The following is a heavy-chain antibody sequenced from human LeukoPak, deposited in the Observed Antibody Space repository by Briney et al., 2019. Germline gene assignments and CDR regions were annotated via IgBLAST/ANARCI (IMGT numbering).Heavy chain of an antibody. CDR1: GGSISSGDYY. V-gene: IGHV4-30-4*08. CDR3: ARGRFLEWSPLDY. J-gene: IGHJ4*02. Sequence: PSQTLSLTCTVSGGSISSGDYYWSWIRQPPGKGLEWIGYIYYSGSTYYNPSLKSRVTISVDTSKNQFSLKLSSVTAADTAVYYCARGRFLEWSPLDYWGQGTLVTASS. D-gene: IGHD3-3*01. CDR2: IYYSGST.